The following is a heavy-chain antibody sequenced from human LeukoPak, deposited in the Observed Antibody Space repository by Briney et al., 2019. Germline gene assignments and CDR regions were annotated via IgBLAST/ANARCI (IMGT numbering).Heavy chain of an antibody. CDR1: GLTFSDSA. V-gene: IGHV3-73*01. D-gene: IGHD7-27*01. CDR3: ARDRAPPPSKLGSHAFDI. Sequence: GGSLKLSCAASGLTFSDSAIHWVRQASGKGLGWVGRIRSKGDGHATAYAASVQGRFALSRDDSKNTAYLQMNSLRAEDTAVYYCARDRAPPPSKLGSHAFDIWGQGTMVTVSS. CDR2: IRSKGDGHAT. J-gene: IGHJ3*02.